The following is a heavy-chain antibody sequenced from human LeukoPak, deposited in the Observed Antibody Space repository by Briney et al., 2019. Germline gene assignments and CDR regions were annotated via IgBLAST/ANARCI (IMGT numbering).Heavy chain of an antibody. CDR2: IGLPGSDR. J-gene: IGHJ4*02. V-gene: IGHV3-21*05. D-gene: IGHD1-14*01. CDR3: ATETKGRHYDY. CDR1: VLTFSISG. Sequence: PGGSLRLSRTASVLTFSISGFICVPAAPGKGLVWGAYIGLPGSDRQPADSIKGPFTLSRDNAHHFLYLHKHSLRAQDTGVYYGATETKGRHYDYWGQGTQLTASS.